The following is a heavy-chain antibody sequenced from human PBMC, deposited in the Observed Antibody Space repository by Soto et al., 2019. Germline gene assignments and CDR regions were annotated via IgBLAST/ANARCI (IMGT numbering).Heavy chain of an antibody. Sequence: GGSLRLSCAASGFTFSRYWMIWVRQAPGKGLEWVANIKQDGSEKYYVDSVKGRFTSSRDNAKNSLYLQMNSRRAEDTAVYYCARDWWEEPAGKETVSQFDYWGQGTLVTVSS. CDR2: IKQDGSEK. D-gene: IGHD6-13*01. CDR3: ARDWWEEPAGKETVSQFDY. CDR1: GFTFSRYW. J-gene: IGHJ4*02. V-gene: IGHV3-7*01.